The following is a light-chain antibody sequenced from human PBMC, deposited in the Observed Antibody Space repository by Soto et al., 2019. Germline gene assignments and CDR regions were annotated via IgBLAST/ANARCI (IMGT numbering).Light chain of an antibody. J-gene: IGKJ5*01. V-gene: IGKV1-13*02. CDR2: DSS. CDR3: QQFNSYPQT. Sequence: AIQLTQSPSSLSASVGDRVTITCRASQGISSALAWYQQKPGKAPKLLIYDSSSLESGVPSRFSGSGSGTDFTLTISSLQPEDFATYYCQQFNSYPQTFGQGTRLEIK. CDR1: QGISSA.